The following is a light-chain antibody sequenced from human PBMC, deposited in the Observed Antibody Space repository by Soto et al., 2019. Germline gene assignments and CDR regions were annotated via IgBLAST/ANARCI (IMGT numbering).Light chain of an antibody. CDR3: QQLNTYPFT. Sequence: LTQSPSFLSASVGDRVTITCRASQGISSYLAWYQQKPGKAPKLLIYAASTLQSGVPSRFSGSESGTEFTLTISSLQPEDFATYYCQQLNTYPFTFGGGTKVEIK. CDR2: AAS. J-gene: IGKJ4*01. CDR1: QGISSY. V-gene: IGKV1-9*01.